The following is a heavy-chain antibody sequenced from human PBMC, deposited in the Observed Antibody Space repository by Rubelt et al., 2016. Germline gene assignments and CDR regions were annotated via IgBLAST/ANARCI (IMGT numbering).Heavy chain of an antibody. V-gene: IGHV3-33*01. CDR3: ARGGIRFVDWLSHY. Sequence: GKGLEWVAVIWYDGSNKYYADSVKGRFTISRDNSKNTLYLQMNSLRAEDTAVYYCARGGIRFVDWLSHYWGQGTLVTVSS. J-gene: IGHJ4*02. D-gene: IGHD3-3*01. CDR2: IWYDGSNK.